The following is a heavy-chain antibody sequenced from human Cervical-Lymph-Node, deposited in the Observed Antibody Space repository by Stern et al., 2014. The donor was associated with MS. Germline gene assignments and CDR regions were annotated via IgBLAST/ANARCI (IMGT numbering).Heavy chain of an antibody. V-gene: IGHV1-46*01. CDR1: GYTFINYY. Sequence: VQLVESGAEVKKPWASVKVSCKASGYTFINYYMHWVRQAPGHGLEWMGIINNLGGSTDYTQKFQGRLTMTRDTSTTTVSMELSGLRPEDTAVYYCAREYVEASGVGYLYYGLDVWGQGTTVIVSS. CDR3: AREYVEASGVGYLYYGLDV. CDR2: INNLGGST. D-gene: IGHD2-21*02. J-gene: IGHJ6*02.